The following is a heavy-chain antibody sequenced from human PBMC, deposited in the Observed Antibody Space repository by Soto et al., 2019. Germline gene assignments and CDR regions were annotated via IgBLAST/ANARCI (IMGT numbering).Heavy chain of an antibody. J-gene: IGHJ6*02. CDR2: INHSGGT. D-gene: IGHD2-15*01. Sequence: QVQLQQWGAGLLKPSETLSLTCAVYGGSFSGHYWSWIRQPPGKGLEWMGEINHSGGTNYNPSLKSRVTISVDTSKKQFSLMLTSVTAADTAVYYCARGRDDCGGGTCYYYYGMDVWGQGTTVTVSS. V-gene: IGHV4-34*01. CDR3: ARGRDDCGGGTCYYYYGMDV. CDR1: GGSFSGHY.